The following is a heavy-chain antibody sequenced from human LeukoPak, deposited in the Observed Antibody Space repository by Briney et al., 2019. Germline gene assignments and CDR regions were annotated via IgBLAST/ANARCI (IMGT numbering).Heavy chain of an antibody. CDR2: ISYTGST. V-gene: IGHV4-59*12. CDR3: ARGVTAGTYFDY. J-gene: IGHJ4*02. Sequence: SETLSLTCAVYGGSFSGYYWSWIRQPPGKGLEWIGYISYTGSTNYNPSLKSRVTISVDTSKNQFSLKLSSVTAADTAVYYCARGVTAGTYFDYWGQGTLVTVSS. CDR1: GGSFSGYY. D-gene: IGHD2-21*02.